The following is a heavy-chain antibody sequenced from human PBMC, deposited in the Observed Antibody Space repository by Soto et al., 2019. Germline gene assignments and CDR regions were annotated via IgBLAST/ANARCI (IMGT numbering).Heavy chain of an antibody. CDR3: ARAVLSSSRPSYYEYGMDV. Sequence: QVQLVQSGAEVKRPGSSVKVSCKASGGTFSSNSINWVRQAPGQGLEWMGSIIPLFGTTDYAQNFQGRVTISADKFTNTAYMEMSSLRYEDTAVYFCARAVLSSSRPSYYEYGMDVWGQGTTVTVSS. V-gene: IGHV1-69*06. D-gene: IGHD3-16*01. CDR2: IIPLFGTT. CDR1: GGTFSSNS. J-gene: IGHJ6*02.